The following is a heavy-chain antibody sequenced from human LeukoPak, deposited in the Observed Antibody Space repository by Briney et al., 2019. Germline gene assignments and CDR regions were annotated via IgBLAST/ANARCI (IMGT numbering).Heavy chain of an antibody. CDR2: IYHTGST. V-gene: IGHV4-30-2*01. J-gene: IGHJ5*02. CDR1: GGSISSGLYS. CDR3: ARLQYCSGTSCYWFDP. D-gene: IGHD2-2*01. Sequence: SETLSLTCDVSGGSISSGLYSWSWIRQPLGKGLEWIGYIYHTGSTYYNPSLKSRVTISVDTSKNQFSLRLSSVTAAGTAVYYCARLQYCSGTSCYWFDPWGQGTLVTVSS.